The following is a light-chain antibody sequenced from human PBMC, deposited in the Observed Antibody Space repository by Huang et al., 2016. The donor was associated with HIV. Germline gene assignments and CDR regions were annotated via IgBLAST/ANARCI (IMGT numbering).Light chain of an antibody. CDR1: RSVGSN. CDR2: GSS. V-gene: IGKV3-15*01. CDR3: HQYNNWLLS. J-gene: IGKJ4*01. Sequence: IVMTQSPATLSVSPGERVTLSCRANRSVGSNLAWYQQRPGQAPRLLIHGSSTRAPGIPARFSGSGSGTDFALTISSLQAEDFALYYCHQYNNWLLSFGGGTRVDI.